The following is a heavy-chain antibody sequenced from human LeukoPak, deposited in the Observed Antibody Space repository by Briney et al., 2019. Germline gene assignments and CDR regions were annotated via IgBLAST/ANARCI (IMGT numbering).Heavy chain of an antibody. CDR1: GFSFSSYW. D-gene: IGHD3-16*01. V-gene: IGHV3-7*01. CDR3: ARDDGFSCYSY. J-gene: IGHJ4*02. CDR2: MNLDGSEK. Sequence: GGSLRLSCAASGFSFSSYWMTWVRQAPGKGLEWVANMNLDGSEKYYVDSVKGRFIISRDNAKNSLYLQMNTLTAEDTAIYYCARDDGFSCYSYWGQGTLVTVSS.